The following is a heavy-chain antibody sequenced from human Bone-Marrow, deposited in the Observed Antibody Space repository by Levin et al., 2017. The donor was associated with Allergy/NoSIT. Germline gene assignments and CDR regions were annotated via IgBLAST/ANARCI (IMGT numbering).Heavy chain of an antibody. Sequence: GESLKISCVGSGFSFGFHAIHWVRQAPGKGLEWVAVVSYDGSNFHYTDSVKGRFTISRDNSENTVSLQMDSLRPDDTAVYYCVRVAVVGATWNGFDLWGQGTMVTVSS. J-gene: IGHJ3*01. CDR3: VRVAVVGATWNGFDL. V-gene: IGHV3-30-3*01. CDR2: VSYDGSNF. CDR1: GFSFGFHA. D-gene: IGHD4/OR15-4a*01.